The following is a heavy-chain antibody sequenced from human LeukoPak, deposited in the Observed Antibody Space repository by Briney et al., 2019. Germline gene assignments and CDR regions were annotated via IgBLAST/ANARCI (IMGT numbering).Heavy chain of an antibody. V-gene: IGHV3-74*01. CDR1: GFTFSSYW. J-gene: IGHJ4*02. Sequence: GGSLRLSCAPSGFTFSSYWMHWVRQAPGKGLVWVSRINTDGSAITYADSVKGRFTISRDNAKNTLYLQMNSLRAEDTAVYFCARERKSSTSMDYWGQGTLVTVSS. CDR2: INTDGSAI. D-gene: IGHD2-2*01. CDR3: ARERKSSTSMDY.